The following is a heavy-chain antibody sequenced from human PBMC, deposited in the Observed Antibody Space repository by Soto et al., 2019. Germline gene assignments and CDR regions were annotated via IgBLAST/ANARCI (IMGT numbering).Heavy chain of an antibody. D-gene: IGHD1-26*01. CDR3: ASDNQKWRFDP. CDR1: GLTFSSYW. V-gene: IGHV3-74*01. Sequence: GGSLRLSCAASGLTFSSYWMHWVRQAPGKGLLWVSRSTGDGTNTIYADSVKGRFTISRDNAKNTVYLQMNSLRPEDTAVYYCASDNQKWRFDPWGQGTRVTVSS. J-gene: IGHJ5*02. CDR2: STGDGTNT.